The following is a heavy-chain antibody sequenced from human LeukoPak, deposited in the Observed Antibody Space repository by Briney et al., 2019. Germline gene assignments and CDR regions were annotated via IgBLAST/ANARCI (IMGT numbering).Heavy chain of an antibody. J-gene: IGHJ3*02. CDR3: ARGGSGGRAFDI. V-gene: IGHV6-1*01. Sequence: SQTLSLTCAISGDSVSSNRAAWSWIRQSRSRGLECLGRTYYRSKWFNDYAVSVKSRIIIDPDTSKNQFSLQLNSVTPEDTAVYYCARGGSGGRAFDIWGQGTMVTVSS. D-gene: IGHD3-10*01. CDR1: GDSVSSNRAA. CDR2: TYYRSKWFN.